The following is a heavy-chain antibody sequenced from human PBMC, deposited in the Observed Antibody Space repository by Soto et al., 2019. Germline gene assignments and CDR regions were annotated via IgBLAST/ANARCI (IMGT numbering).Heavy chain of an antibody. CDR2: ISYDGSNK. J-gene: IGHJ4*02. V-gene: IGHV3-30*18. Sequence: QVQLVESGGGVVQPGRSLRLSCAASGFTFSSYGMHWVRQAPGKGLEWVAVISYDGSNKYYADSVKGRFTISRDNSKNTLYLQMNSLRAEDTAVYYCGKDRLEVVPAASAIDYWGQGTLVTVSS. D-gene: IGHD2-2*01. CDR3: GKDRLEVVPAASAIDY. CDR1: GFTFSSYG.